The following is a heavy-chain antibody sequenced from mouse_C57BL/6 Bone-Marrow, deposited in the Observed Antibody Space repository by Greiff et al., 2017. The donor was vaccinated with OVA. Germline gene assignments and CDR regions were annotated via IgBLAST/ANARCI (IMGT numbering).Heavy chain of an antibody. J-gene: IGHJ2*01. D-gene: IGHD1-1*01. CDR3: AREGITTVVPYYFDY. V-gene: IGHV1-80*01. CDR2: IYPGDGDT. CDR1: GYAFSSYW. Sequence: VQLQESGAELVKPGASVKISCKASGYAFSSYWMNWVKQRPGKGLEWIGQIYPGDGDTNYNGKFKGKATLTADKSSSTAYMQLSSLTSEDSAVYFCAREGITTVVPYYFDYWGQGTTLTVSS.